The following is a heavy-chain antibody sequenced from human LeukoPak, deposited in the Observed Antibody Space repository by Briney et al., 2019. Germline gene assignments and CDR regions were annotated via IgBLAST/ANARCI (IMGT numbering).Heavy chain of an antibody. CDR2: IYYSGST. Sequence: SETLSLTCTVSGDSISSSSYYWGWIRQPPGKGLEWIGTIYYSGSTYYNPSLKSRVTISVDTSKNQFSLKLSSVTAADTAVYYCARHGGSRDYYMDVWGKGTTATISS. D-gene: IGHD3-16*01. CDR1: GDSISSSSYY. V-gene: IGHV4-39*01. CDR3: ARHGGSRDYYMDV. J-gene: IGHJ6*03.